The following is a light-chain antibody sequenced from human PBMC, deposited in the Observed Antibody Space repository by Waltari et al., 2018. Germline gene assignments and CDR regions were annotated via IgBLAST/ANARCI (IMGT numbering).Light chain of an antibody. J-gene: IGKJ1*01. CDR1: QSVSSN. CDR2: CAS. CDR3: QQYNNWPPWWT. V-gene: IGKV3-15*01. Sequence: EIVMTQSPATLSVSPGERATLSCRASQSVSSNLAWYQQKPGQAPRLLIYCASPRATGIPARFSGSGSGPEFTLTISSLQSEDFAVYYCQQYNNWPPWWTFGQGTKVEIK.